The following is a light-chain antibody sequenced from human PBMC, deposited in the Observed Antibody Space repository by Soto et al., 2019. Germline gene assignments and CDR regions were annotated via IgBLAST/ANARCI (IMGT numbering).Light chain of an antibody. CDR2: RAS. CDR3: MQGTNWPPT. V-gene: IGKV2-30*01. CDR1: QSLVYSDGIAY. J-gene: IGKJ1*01. Sequence: DVVMTQSPLSLPVTVGQPASISCRSSQSLVYSDGIAYLNWFHQRPGQSPKRLIYRASKRDYGVPDRFSGSESGTDFTLKISRVEAEDVGVYYCMQGTNWPPTFGPGTKVEIK.